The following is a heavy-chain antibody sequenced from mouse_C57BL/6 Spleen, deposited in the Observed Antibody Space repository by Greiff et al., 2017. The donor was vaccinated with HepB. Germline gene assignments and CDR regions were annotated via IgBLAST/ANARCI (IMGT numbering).Heavy chain of an antibody. D-gene: IGHD1-1*01. CDR3: ARGGVVATEYFDY. CDR2: INPNNGGT. J-gene: IGHJ2*01. CDR1: GYTFTDYY. V-gene: IGHV1-26*01. Sequence: VQLQQSGPELVKPGASVKISCKASGYTFTDYYMNWVKQSHGKSLEWIGDINPNNGGTSYNQKFKGKATLTVDKSSSTAYMELRSLTSEDSAVYYCARGGVVATEYFDYWGQGTTLTVSS.